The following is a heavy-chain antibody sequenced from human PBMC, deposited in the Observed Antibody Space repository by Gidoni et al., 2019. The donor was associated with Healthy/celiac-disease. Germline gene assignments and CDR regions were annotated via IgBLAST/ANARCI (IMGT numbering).Heavy chain of an antibody. J-gene: IGHJ6*02. V-gene: IGHV3-30*01. CDR1: GFILGSWA. Sequence: QVQMGEVGGVVVRPARCLGPSWVAAGFILGSWAMHGARQAPGEGLEVVAVISDDGSNKYYADSVKGRFTISRDNSKNTLYLQMNSLRAEDTAVYYCARELRTSSSWGLDYYGMDVWGQGTTVTVSS. CDR3: ARELRTSSSWGLDYYGMDV. CDR2: ISDDGSNK. D-gene: IGHD6-13*01.